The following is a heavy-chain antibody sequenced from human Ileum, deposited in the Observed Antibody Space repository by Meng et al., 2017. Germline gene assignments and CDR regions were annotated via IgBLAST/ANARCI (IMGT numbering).Heavy chain of an antibody. D-gene: IGHD6-19*01. J-gene: IGHJ5*01. CDR3: ARRSGAYDS. V-gene: IGHV4-30-2*06. Sequence: QLQLQESGSGLVKPSQTLSLTCSVSGGSITSGGYSWSWIRQSPGKGLGWIGYIYYSGSTYYSPSLKSRVTISLDRSKSQFSLQLNSVTAADTAVYYCARRSGAYDSWGQGTLVTVSS. CDR1: GGSITSGGYS. CDR2: IYYSGST.